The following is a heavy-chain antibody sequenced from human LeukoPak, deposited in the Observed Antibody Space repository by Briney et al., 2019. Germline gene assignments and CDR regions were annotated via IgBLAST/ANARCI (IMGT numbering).Heavy chain of an antibody. CDR2: FDPEDDEK. D-gene: IGHD3-22*01. CDR1: GYMFTELS. J-gene: IGHJ4*02. CDR3: AAEPSSGYFDY. Sequence: ASVKVSCKVSGYMFTELSMHWVRQAPGKGLEWMGGFDPEDDEKMYAQKFQGRVTMTEDTSTDTAYMELSSLRSEDTAVYYCAAEPSSGYFDYWGQGTLVTVSS. V-gene: IGHV1-24*01.